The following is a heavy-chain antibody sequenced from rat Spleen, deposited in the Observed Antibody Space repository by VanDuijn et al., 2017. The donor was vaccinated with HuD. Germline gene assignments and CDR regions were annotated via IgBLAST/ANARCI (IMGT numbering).Heavy chain of an antibody. CDR2: INTGGGNT. D-gene: IGHD1-4*01. CDR3: ARETGYNSYFDY. CDR1: GFTFSNYG. V-gene: IGHV5S23*01. Sequence: EVQLVESGGGLVQPGRSLKFSCVASGFTFSNYGMAWVRQAPTKGLEWVASINTGGGNTYYRDSVKGRFTISRDNAKNTLYLQMDSLRSEDTATYYCARETGYNSYFDYWGQGVMVTVSS. J-gene: IGHJ2*01.